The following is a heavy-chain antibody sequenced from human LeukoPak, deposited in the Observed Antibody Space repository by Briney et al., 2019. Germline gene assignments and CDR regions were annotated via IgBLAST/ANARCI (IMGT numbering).Heavy chain of an antibody. Sequence: PGGSLRLSCAASGFTFSSYAMHWVRQAPGKGLEWVAVISYDGSNKYYADSVKGRFTISRDNSKNTLYLQMNSLRAEDTAVYYCARDSLGDSSPLDYWGQGTLVTVSS. V-gene: IGHV3-30-3*01. D-gene: IGHD3-16*01. CDR3: ARDSLGDSSPLDY. CDR2: ISYDGSNK. J-gene: IGHJ4*02. CDR1: GFTFSSYA.